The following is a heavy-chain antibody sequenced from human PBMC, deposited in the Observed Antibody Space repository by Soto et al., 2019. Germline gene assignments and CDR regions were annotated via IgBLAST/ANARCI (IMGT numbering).Heavy chain of an antibody. CDR1: GYSFTNYG. J-gene: IGHJ6*02. V-gene: IGHV1-18*01. Sequence: ASVKVSCKASGYSFTNYGISWVRQAPGQGLEWMGWISGHNGNTNYAQRLQGRVTMTTDTSTSTAYMELRSLRSDDTAVYYCAREGGVLGEDILATWEVYYGMDVWGQGPTVTVS. D-gene: IGHD5-12*01. CDR3: AREGGVLGEDILATWEVYYGMDV. CDR2: ISGHNGNT.